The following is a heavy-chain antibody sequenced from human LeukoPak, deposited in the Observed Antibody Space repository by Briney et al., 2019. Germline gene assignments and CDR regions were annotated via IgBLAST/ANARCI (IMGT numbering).Heavy chain of an antibody. J-gene: IGHJ4*02. V-gene: IGHV3-7*03. CDR2: INHDGTET. CDR1: GFIFSTTW. CDR3: ATTAGRTGGNS. Sequence: GGSLRLSCAASGFIFSTTWMAWVRQAPGKGPEWVAYINHDGTETNYLDSVKGRFTVSRDNVKNPLYLQMNSLRADDTAVYYCATTAGRTGGNSWGQGALVTVSS. D-gene: IGHD3-16*01.